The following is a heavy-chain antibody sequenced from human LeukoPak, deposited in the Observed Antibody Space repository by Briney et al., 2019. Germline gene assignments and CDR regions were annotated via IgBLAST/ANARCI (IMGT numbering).Heavy chain of an antibody. CDR1: GYALTELS. CDR2: FDPEDGET. V-gene: IGHV1-24*01. CDR3: AINTVTPKLYYYYGMDV. D-gene: IGHD4-17*01. J-gene: IGHJ6*02. Sequence: GASVKVSCKVSGYALTELSMHWVRQAPGKGLEWMGGFDPEDGETIYAQKFQGRVTMTEDTSTDTAYMELSSLRSEDTAVYYCAINTVTPKLYYYYGMDVWGQGTTVTVSS.